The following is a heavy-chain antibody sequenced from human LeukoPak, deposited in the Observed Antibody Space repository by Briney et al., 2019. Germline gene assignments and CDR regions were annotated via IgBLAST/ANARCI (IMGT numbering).Heavy chain of an antibody. Sequence: GGSLRLSCAASGFTFSSYGMHWVRQAPGKGLEWVAVISYDGSNKYYADSVKGRFTISRDNSKNTLYLQMNSLRAEDTAVHYCAKSVGYCSGGSCFMDYWGQGTLVTVSS. CDR3: AKSVGYCSGGSCFMDY. V-gene: IGHV3-30*18. D-gene: IGHD2-15*01. CDR1: GFTFSSYG. J-gene: IGHJ4*02. CDR2: ISYDGSNK.